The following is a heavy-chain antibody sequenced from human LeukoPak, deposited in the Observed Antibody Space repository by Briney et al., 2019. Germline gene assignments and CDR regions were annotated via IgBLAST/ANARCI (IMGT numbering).Heavy chain of an antibody. CDR3: AKVGYSYGYGDFDY. CDR2: IWYDGSNK. D-gene: IGHD5-18*01. V-gene: IGHV3-30*02. J-gene: IGHJ4*02. Sequence: GGSLRLSCAASGFTFSSYGMHWVRQAPGKGLEWVAVIWYDGSNKYYADSVKGRFTISRDNSKNTLYLQMNSLRAEDTAVYYCAKVGYSYGYGDFDYWGQGTLVTVSS. CDR1: GFTFSSYG.